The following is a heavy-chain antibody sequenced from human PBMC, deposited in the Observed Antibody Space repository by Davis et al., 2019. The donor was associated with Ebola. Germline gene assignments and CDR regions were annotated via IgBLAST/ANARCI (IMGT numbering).Heavy chain of an antibody. V-gene: IGHV1-24*01. D-gene: IGHD3-9*01. CDR3: AREPKRYYDILTGAGGDY. CDR2: FDPEDGEA. J-gene: IGHJ4*02. CDR1: GYTLTELS. Sequence: AASVKVSCKVSGYTLTELSIHWVRQAPGKGLEWMGNFDPEDGEAIYAQRFQDRVTMTTDTSTSTAYMELRSLRSDDTAVYYCAREPKRYYDILTGAGGDYWGQGTLVTVSS.